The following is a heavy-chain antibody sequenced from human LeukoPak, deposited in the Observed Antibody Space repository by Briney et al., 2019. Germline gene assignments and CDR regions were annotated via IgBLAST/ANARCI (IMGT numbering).Heavy chain of an antibody. J-gene: IGHJ4*02. CDR2: ISSSGSTI. CDR3: ARAMFRAGDY. V-gene: IGHV3-48*03. CDR1: GFTFNSYE. Sequence: GGSQRLSCAASGFTFNSYEMNWVRQAPGKGLEWVSYISSSGSTIYYADSVKGRFTISRDNAKNSLDLQMNSLRAEDTAVYYCARAMFRAGDYWGQGTLVTVSS. D-gene: IGHD3-10*02.